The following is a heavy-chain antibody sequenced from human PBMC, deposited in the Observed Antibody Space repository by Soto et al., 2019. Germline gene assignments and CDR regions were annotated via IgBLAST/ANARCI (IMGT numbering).Heavy chain of an antibody. Sequence: ASVKVSCKASGYTFTSYGISWVRQAPGQGLEWMGWISAYNGNTNYAQKLQGRVTMTTDTSTSTAYMELRSLRSDDTAVYYCASSRHRFLEWLLSFDYWGQGTLVTVSS. CDR2: ISAYNGNT. CDR1: GYTFTSYG. D-gene: IGHD3-3*01. CDR3: ASSRHRFLEWLLSFDY. J-gene: IGHJ4*02. V-gene: IGHV1-18*01.